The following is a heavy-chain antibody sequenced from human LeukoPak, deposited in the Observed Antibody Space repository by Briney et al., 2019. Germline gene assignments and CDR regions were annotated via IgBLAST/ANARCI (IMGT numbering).Heavy chain of an antibody. CDR2: INPSGGST. Sequence: ASVKVSRKASGYTFTSYYMHWVRQAPGQGLEWMGIINPSGGSTSYAQKFQGRVTMTRDTSTSTVYMELSSLRSEDTAVYYCARGWRAARIAVAGIPHDAFDIWGQGTMVTVSS. V-gene: IGHV1-46*01. J-gene: IGHJ3*02. CDR1: GYTFTSYY. CDR3: ARGWRAARIAVAGIPHDAFDI. D-gene: IGHD6-19*01.